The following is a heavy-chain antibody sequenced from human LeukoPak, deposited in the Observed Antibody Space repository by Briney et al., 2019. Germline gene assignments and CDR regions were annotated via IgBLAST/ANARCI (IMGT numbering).Heavy chain of an antibody. V-gene: IGHV4-39*01. CDR3: ARGITMIAVVIHDWYFDL. CDR1: GGSISSSSYY. D-gene: IGHD3-22*01. J-gene: IGHJ2*01. Sequence: LETLSLTCTVSGGSISSSSYYWGWIRQPPGKGLEWIGSIYYSRSTSYNPSLKSRVTISVDTSKNQFSLKLSSVTAADTAVYYCARGITMIAVVIHDWYFDLWGRGTLVTVSS. CDR2: IYYSRST.